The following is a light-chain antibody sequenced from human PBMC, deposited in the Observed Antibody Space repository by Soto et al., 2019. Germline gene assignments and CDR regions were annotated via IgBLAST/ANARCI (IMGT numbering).Light chain of an antibody. CDR1: SSNIGRNN. J-gene: IGLJ2*01. Sequence: QSVLTQPPSASGTPGQRVTISCSGSSSNIGRNNENWYQQSPGAAPQVLIYGNNQRRAGVPDRVSGSKSGTSASLASIGLQAEDEELYYCAGWDDSLCDVVFGRGTKLTVL. CDR2: GNN. CDR3: AGWDDSLCDVV. V-gene: IGLV1-44*01.